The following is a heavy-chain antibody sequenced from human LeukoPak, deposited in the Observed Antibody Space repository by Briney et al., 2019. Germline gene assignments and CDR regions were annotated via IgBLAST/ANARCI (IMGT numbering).Heavy chain of an antibody. CDR2: IYYSGST. CDR1: SGSISSSSYY. V-gene: IGHV4-39*07. J-gene: IGHJ4*02. D-gene: IGHD6-13*01. Sequence: SETLSLTCTVSSGSISSSSYYWGWIRQPPGKGLEWIGTIYYSGSTYYNPSLKSRVTISVDTSKSQFSLELSSVTAADTAVYYCAREFIAAAGDKFDYWGQGILVTVSS. CDR3: AREFIAAAGDKFDY.